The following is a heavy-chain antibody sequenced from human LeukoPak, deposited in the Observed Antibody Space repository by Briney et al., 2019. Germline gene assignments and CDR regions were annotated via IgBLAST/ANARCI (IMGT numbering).Heavy chain of an antibody. CDR2: INHSGST. J-gene: IGHJ4*02. D-gene: IGHD2-15*01. CDR3: ARGLSAIVY. Sequence: ASETLSLTCAVYGGSFSGYYWSWTRQPPGKGLEWIGEINHSGSTNYNPSLKSRVTISVDTSKNQFSLKLSSVTAADTAVYYCARGLSAIVYWGQGTLVTVSS. CDR1: GGSFSGYY. V-gene: IGHV4-34*01.